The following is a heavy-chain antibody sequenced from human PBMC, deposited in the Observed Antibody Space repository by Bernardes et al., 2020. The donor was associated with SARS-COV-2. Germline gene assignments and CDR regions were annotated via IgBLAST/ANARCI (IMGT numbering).Heavy chain of an antibody. D-gene: IGHD5-12*01. V-gene: IGHV1-2*02. CDR1: GYTFTGYY. CDR2: INPNSGGT. Sequence: ASVKVSCKASGYTFTGYYMHWVRQAPGQGLEWMGWINPNSGGTNYAQKFQGTVTMTRDTSISTAYMELSRLRSDDTAVYYCAREDIVATSYYFDYWGQGTLVTVSS. J-gene: IGHJ4*02. CDR3: AREDIVATSYYFDY.